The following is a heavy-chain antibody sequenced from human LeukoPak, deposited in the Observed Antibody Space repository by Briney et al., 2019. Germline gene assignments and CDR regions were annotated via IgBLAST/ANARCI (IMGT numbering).Heavy chain of an antibody. V-gene: IGHV1-69*13. D-gene: IGHD3-10*01. CDR1: GGTFSSYA. Sequence: SVKVSCKASGGTFSSYAISWVRQAPGQGLEWMGGIIPIFGTANYAQKFQGRVTITADESTSTAYMELSSLRSDDTAVYYCAREEVELWFGESLGLDIWGQGTMVTVSS. CDR2: IIPIFGTA. J-gene: IGHJ3*02. CDR3: AREEVELWFGESLGLDI.